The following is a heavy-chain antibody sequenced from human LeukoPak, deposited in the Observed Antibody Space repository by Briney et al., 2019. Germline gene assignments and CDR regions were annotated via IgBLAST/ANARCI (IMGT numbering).Heavy chain of an antibody. CDR1: GGSISGSGYY. J-gene: IGHJ5*02. V-gene: IGHV4-39*01. CDR3: ARHEYSGSYYGLSWFDP. D-gene: IGHD1-26*01. CDR2: IYYSGST. Sequence: PSETLSLTCTVSGGSISGSGYYWGWIRQPPGKGLEWIASIYYSGSTYYNPSLKSRVTISVDTSKNQLSLKLSSLTAADAAVYYCARHEYSGSYYGLSWFDPWGQGTLVTVSS.